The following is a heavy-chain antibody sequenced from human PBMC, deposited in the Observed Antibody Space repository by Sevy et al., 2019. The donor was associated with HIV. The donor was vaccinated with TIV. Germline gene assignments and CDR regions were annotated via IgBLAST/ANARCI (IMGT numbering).Heavy chain of an antibody. CDR3: ARDHGVASNYYYNMDV. CDR2: IIPIFGTA. Sequence: ASVKVSCKASGGTFSSYPISWVRQAPGQGLEWMGRIIPIFGTANYAQKFQGRDTITADEATNTAYMELSSLRSEDTAVYYCARDHGVASNYYYNMDVWGKGTTVTVSS. J-gene: IGHJ6*03. CDR1: GGTFSSYP. V-gene: IGHV1-69*13. D-gene: IGHD2-15*01.